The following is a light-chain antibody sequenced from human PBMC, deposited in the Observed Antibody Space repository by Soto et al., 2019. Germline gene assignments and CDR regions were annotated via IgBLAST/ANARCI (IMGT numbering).Light chain of an antibody. Sequence: QSALTQPASVSGSPGQSITISCTGTSSDVGSYNLVSRYQQHPGKAPKVMIYEVSKRPSGVSNRFSGSKSGNTASLTISGLQAEDEADYYCCSYAGSSTLYVFGTGTKVTVL. V-gene: IGLV2-23*02. CDR2: EVS. J-gene: IGLJ1*01. CDR3: CSYAGSSTLYV. CDR1: SSDVGSYNL.